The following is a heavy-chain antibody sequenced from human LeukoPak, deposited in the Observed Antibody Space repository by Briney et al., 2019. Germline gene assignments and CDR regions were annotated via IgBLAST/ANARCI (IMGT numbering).Heavy chain of an antibody. J-gene: IGHJ4*02. CDR3: ARLGDFWSGYFTYYFDY. V-gene: IGHV5-51*01. CDR2: IYPGDSDT. CDR1: GYSFTSYW. Sequence: GESLKISCKGSGYSFTSYWIGWVRQMPGKGLEWMGIIYPGDSDTRYSPSFQGQVTISADKSISTTYLQWSSLKASDTAMYYCARLGDFWSGYFTYYFDYWGQGTLVTVSS. D-gene: IGHD3-3*01.